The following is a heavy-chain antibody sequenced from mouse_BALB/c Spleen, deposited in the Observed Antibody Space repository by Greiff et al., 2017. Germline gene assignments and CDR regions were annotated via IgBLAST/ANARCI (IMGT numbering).Heavy chain of an antibody. CDR1: GYTFTDYE. CDR2: IDPEAGGT. D-gene: IGHD4-1*01. J-gene: IGHJ3*01. V-gene: IGHV1-15*01. Sequence: QVQLQQSGAELVRPGASVTLSCKASGYTFTDYEMHWVKQTPVHGLEWIGAIDPEAGGTAYNQKFKGKATLTADKSSSTAYMELRSLTSEDSAVYYCTRWDPRLAYWGQGTLVTVSA. CDR3: TRWDPRLAY.